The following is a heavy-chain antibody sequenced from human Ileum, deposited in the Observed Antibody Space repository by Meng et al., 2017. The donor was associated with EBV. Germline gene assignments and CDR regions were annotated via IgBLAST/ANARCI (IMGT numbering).Heavy chain of an antibody. CDR1: GGSFSNYY. CDR2: ISHTGTT. Sequence: QRRQHHWGAVLLNTSETLSLTCGVYGGSFSNYYWTWIRQPPGKGLEWIGEISHTGTTKYNPSLKNRVTISLDTSNNQFSLNLNSVTAADTALYYCARYGTCGANSFYCFDPWGQGTLVTVSS. D-gene: IGHD4-23*01. J-gene: IGHJ5*02. CDR3: ARYGTCGANSFYCFDP. V-gene: IGHV4-34*01.